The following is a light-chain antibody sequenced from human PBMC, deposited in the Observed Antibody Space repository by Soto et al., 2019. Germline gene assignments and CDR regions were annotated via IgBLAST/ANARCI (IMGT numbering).Light chain of an antibody. Sequence: EIVLTQSPAIYSLSPGERVTLSCRASQSVSNYLAWYQQKPGQAPRLLIYDISSRATGIPARFSSSGSGADFTLTISSLEPEEFAVYYCHQSTNWLFTFGPGTKVDVK. CDR3: HQSTNWLFT. J-gene: IGKJ3*01. CDR2: DIS. CDR1: QSVSNY. V-gene: IGKV3-11*01.